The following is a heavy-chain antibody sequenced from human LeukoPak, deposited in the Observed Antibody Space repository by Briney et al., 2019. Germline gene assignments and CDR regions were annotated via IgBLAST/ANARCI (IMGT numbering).Heavy chain of an antibody. CDR2: ISSSSSYI. J-gene: IGHJ4*02. Sequence: PGGSLRLSCAASGFPFSDYWMNWVRQAPGKGLEWVSSISSSSSYIYYADSVKGRFTISRDNAKNSLYLQMNSLRAEDTAVYYCARETYSGYDFDYWGQGTLVTVSS. CDR3: ARETYSGYDFDY. D-gene: IGHD5-12*01. V-gene: IGHV3-21*01. CDR1: GFPFSDYW.